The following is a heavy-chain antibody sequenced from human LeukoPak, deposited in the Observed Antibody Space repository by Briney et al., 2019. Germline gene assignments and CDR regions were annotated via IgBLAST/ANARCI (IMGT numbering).Heavy chain of an antibody. V-gene: IGHV1-69*05. CDR1: GGTFSSYA. CDR2: IIPIFGTA. Sequence: GASVKVSCKASGGTFSSYAISWVRQAPGQGLEWMGRIIPIFGTANYAQKFQGRVTITTDESTSTAYMELSSLRSEDTAVYYCARDRPIQLWPSDWGQRTLVTVSS. CDR3: ARDRPIQLWPSD. J-gene: IGHJ4*02. D-gene: IGHD5-18*01.